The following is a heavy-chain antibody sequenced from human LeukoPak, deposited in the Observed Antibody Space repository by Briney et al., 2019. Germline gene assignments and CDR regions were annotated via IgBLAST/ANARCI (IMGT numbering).Heavy chain of an antibody. J-gene: IGHJ4*02. CDR1: GFTFDDFR. CDR2: INQDGSEK. Sequence: GGSLRLSCGASGFTFDDFRMSWVRQAPGQGLEWVANINQDGSEKYYMDSAKGRFTIPRDNARNSLYLQVNSLRAEDTSIYYCAKDYYYDSNHFDYWGQGTLVTVSS. D-gene: IGHD3-22*01. V-gene: IGHV3-7*03. CDR3: AKDYYYDSNHFDY.